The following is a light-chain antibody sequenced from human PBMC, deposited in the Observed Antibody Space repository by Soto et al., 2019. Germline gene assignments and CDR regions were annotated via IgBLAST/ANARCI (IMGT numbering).Light chain of an antibody. CDR1: QSVSSN. J-gene: IGKJ4*01. CDR3: QQYATSPLT. Sequence: EIVMTQSPATLSVSPGERATLSCRASQSVSSNLAWYQQKPGQAPRLLIYGASTRATGIPARFSGSGSGTEFTLTISSLQSEDFAVYYCQQYATSPLTFGGGTTLEIK. V-gene: IGKV3-15*01. CDR2: GAS.